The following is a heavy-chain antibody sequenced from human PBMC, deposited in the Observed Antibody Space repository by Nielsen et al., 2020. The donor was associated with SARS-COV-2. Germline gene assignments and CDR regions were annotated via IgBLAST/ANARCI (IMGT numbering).Heavy chain of an antibody. CDR2: IIPIFGTA. J-gene: IGHJ3*02. D-gene: IGHD1-26*01. V-gene: IGHV1-69*06. Sequence: SVKVSCKASGGTFSSYAISWVRQAPGQGLEWMGGIIPIFGTANYAQKFQGRVTITADKSTSTAYMELSSLRSEDTAVYYCAGDLGASAAFDIWGQGTMVTVSS. CDR1: GGTFSSYA. CDR3: AGDLGASAAFDI.